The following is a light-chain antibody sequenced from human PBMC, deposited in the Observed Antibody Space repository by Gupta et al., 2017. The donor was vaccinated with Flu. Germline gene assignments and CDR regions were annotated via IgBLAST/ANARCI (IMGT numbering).Light chain of an antibody. V-gene: IGKV3-11*01. Sequence: EIVLTQSPATLFLSPGERVTLSCSASRSVSSYLAWYQQKPGQAPRLLIYDASDSDTRITARFSGCGCGKEVSVTNSSREQEDFAVYYSQQPSNWPPWSFGQGTKVEIK. J-gene: IGKJ1*01. CDR2: DAS. CDR1: RSVSSY. CDR3: QQPSNWPPWS.